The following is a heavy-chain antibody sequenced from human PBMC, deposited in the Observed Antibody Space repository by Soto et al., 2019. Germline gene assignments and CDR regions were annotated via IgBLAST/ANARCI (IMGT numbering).Heavy chain of an antibody. CDR1: GDSVSSNSAA. J-gene: IGHJ5*02. CDR2: TYYRSKWYN. V-gene: IGHV6-1*01. D-gene: IGHD3-10*01. CDR3: ARDESRLTMVRGVMAGFDP. Sequence: SQTLSLPCAISGDSVSSNSAAWNWIRQSPSRGLEWLGRTYYRSKWYNDYAVSVKSRITINPDTSKNQFSLQLNSVTPEDTAVYYCARDESRLTMVRGVMAGFDPWGQGTLVTVSS.